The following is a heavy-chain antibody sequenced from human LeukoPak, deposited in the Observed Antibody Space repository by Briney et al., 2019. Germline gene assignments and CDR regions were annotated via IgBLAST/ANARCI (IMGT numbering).Heavy chain of an antibody. D-gene: IGHD4-11*01. V-gene: IGHV3-53*01. CDR3: ARAPTVTGSYYYYYMDV. CDR2: IYRGGST. CDR1: GFTVSSNY. Sequence: GGSLRLSCAASGFTVSSNYMSRVRQAPGKGLEWVSVIYRGGSTYYADSVKGRFTISRDNSKNTLYLQMNSLRAEDTAVYYCARAPTVTGSYYYYYMDVWGKGTTVTVSS. J-gene: IGHJ6*03.